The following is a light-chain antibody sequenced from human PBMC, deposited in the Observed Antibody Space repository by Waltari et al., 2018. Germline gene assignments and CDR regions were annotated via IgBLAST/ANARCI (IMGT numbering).Light chain of an antibody. V-gene: IGLV1-44*01. CDR3: AAWDDSLNGWV. J-gene: IGLJ3*02. CDR2: GND. Sequence: QSVLTQPPSASGTPGLRVTISCSGSSSNLVSNTGNWYKHLPGRAPKLLIYGNDQRPSGVPDRISGSKSGSSASLAINGLQSEDEADYYCAAWDDSLNGWVFGGGTKLTVL. CDR1: SSNLVSNT.